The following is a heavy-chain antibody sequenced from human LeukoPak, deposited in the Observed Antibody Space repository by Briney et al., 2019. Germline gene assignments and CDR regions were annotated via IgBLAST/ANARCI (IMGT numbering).Heavy chain of an antibody. D-gene: IGHD3-10*01. Sequence: ASVKVSCKASGYTFTSYGISWVRQAPGQGLEWMGWISAYNGNTNYAQKLQGRVTMTTDTSTSTAYMELRSRRSDDTAVYYCARHSEYGSGSYTKLGYMDVWGKGTTVTVSS. V-gene: IGHV1-18*01. CDR1: GYTFTSYG. CDR3: ARHSEYGSGSYTKLGYMDV. J-gene: IGHJ6*03. CDR2: ISAYNGNT.